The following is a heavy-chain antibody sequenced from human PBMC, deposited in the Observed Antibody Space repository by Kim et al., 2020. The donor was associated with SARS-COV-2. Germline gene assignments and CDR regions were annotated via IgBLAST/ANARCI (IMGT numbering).Heavy chain of an antibody. J-gene: IGHJ4*01. CDR2: IRNKAYGGTI. V-gene: IGHV3-49*04. D-gene: IGHD5-12*01. CDR1: GFTFDYYA. Sequence: GGSLRLSCTASGFTFDYYAMSWVRQVPGKGLEWVGFIRNKAYGGTIEYAASVKGRFTISRDDSKNIAYLQMNSLKTEDTAVYYCTRGRQSIVAMYFDYWG. CDR3: TRGRQSIVAMYFDY.